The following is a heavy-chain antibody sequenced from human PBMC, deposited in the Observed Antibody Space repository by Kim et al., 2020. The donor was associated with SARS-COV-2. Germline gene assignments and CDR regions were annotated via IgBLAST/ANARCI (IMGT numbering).Heavy chain of an antibody. Sequence: SETLSLTCAVYGGSFSGYYWSWIRQPPGKGLEWIGEINHSGSTNYNPSLKSRVTISVDTSKNQFSLKLSSVTAADTAVYYCARARGPLAWGDYKSYGMDVWGQGTTVTVSS. CDR2: INHSGST. V-gene: IGHV4-34*01. D-gene: IGHD4-17*01. CDR3: ARARGPLAWGDYKSYGMDV. CDR1: GGSFSGYY. J-gene: IGHJ6*02.